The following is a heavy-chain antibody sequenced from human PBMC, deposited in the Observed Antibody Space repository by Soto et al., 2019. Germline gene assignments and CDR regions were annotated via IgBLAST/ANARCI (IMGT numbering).Heavy chain of an antibody. CDR1: GFTLSSYA. J-gene: IGHJ6*02. D-gene: IGHD6-6*01. CDR3: ARDGGYSSSSGRTTYYYYYGMDV. V-gene: IGHV3-30-3*01. CDR2: ISYDGSNK. Sequence: GGSLRLSCAASGFTLSSYAMHWVRQAPGKGLEWVAVISYDGSNKYYADSVKGRFTISRDNSKNTLYLQMNSLSAEDTAVYYCARDGGYSSSSGRTTYYYYYGMDVWGQGTTVTVSS.